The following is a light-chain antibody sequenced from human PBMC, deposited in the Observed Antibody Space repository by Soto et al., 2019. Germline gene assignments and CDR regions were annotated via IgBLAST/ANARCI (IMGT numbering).Light chain of an antibody. Sequence: AIRMTQSPSSLSASTGDRVTITCRASQGISSYLAWYQQKPGKAPKLLIYAASTLQSGVPSRFSGSGSGTDFTLTISCLPSEDSATYYCQQSYSYPWTFGQGTMVEIK. J-gene: IGKJ1*01. V-gene: IGKV1-8*01. CDR3: QQSYSYPWT. CDR2: AAS. CDR1: QGISSY.